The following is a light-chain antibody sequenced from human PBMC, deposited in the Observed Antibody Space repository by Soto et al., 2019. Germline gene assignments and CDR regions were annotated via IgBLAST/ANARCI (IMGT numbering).Light chain of an antibody. J-gene: IGLJ3*02. CDR3: CSYASTITWV. Sequence: QSALTQPASVSGSPGQSITISCTGTSSDVGTYNLVSWYQQHPGKAPKLMIYEVDKRPSGVSNRFSVSKSGNRASQTISGLQGEDEADYYCCSYASTITWVFGGGTKLTVL. CDR1: SSDVGTYNL. V-gene: IGLV2-23*02. CDR2: EVD.